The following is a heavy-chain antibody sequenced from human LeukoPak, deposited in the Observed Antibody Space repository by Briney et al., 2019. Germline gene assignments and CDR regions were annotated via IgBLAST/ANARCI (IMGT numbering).Heavy chain of an antibody. Sequence: GGSLRLSCAASGFTFSAYWMHWVRQAPGKGLVWVSRINSDGSSISYADSVKGRFTISRDNAKNTLYLQMNSLRAEDTAVYYCARDAVDTANAVWGQGTTVTVSS. CDR1: GFTFSAYW. V-gene: IGHV3-74*01. J-gene: IGHJ6*02. CDR2: INSDGSSI. D-gene: IGHD5-18*01. CDR3: ARDAVDTANAV.